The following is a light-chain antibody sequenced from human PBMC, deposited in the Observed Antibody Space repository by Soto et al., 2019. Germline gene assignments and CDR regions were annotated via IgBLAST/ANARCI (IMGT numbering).Light chain of an antibody. CDR2: GAS. V-gene: IGKV3-20*01. CDR1: QSVSSSY. J-gene: IGKJ2*01. Sequence: EIVLTQSPGTLSLSPGERATLSCRASQSVSSSYLAWYQQKPGQAPRPLISGASSRATGIPDRFSGSGSGTDFTLTISRLEPEDFAVYYCQQYGRSPEYTFGQGTKLEIK. CDR3: QQYGRSPEYT.